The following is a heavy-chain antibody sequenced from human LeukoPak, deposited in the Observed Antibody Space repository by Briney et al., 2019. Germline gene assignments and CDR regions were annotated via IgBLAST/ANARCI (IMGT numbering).Heavy chain of an antibody. Sequence: PGGSLSLSCAACGFTFDDYAMLWLRQAPGKGLEGVLGISWNSGSIVYADSVKGRFTISRDTAKNSLYLQMNSLRAEDTALYYCAKSRRRYDIVMRIDYWGQGTLVTVSS. CDR1: GFTFDDYA. CDR2: ISWNSGSI. J-gene: IGHJ4*02. V-gene: IGHV3-9*01. D-gene: IGHD3-9*01. CDR3: AKSRRRYDIVMRIDY.